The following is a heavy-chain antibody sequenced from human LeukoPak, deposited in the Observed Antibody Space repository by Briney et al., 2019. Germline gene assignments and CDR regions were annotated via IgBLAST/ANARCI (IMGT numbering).Heavy chain of an antibody. CDR1: GFTFSRYE. V-gene: IGHV3-48*03. Sequence: GGSLRLSCATSGFTFSRYEMNWVRQAPGKGLGWISYIPTSGTSTYYADSVKGRFTISRDNGKTALSLQMNSLRAEDTAVYYCVVHSATSCYWGQGTLVTVSS. CDR3: VVHSATSCY. J-gene: IGHJ4*02. CDR2: IPTSGTST. D-gene: IGHD1-26*01.